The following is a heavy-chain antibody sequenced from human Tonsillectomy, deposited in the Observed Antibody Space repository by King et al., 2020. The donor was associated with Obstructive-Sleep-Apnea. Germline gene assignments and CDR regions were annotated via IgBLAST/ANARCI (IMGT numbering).Heavy chain of an antibody. CDR3: AKDQDGSSYLFDY. CDR1: GFTFSNYG. D-gene: IGHD6-6*01. CDR2: IRYDGSNK. Sequence: VQLVESGGGVVQPGRSLRLSCAASGFTFSNYGMHWVRQAPGKGLEWVVLIRYDGSNKDYADSVKGRFTISRDNSKNTLYLQMNSLRAEDTAVYYCAKDQDGSSYLFDYWGQGTLVTVSS. J-gene: IGHJ4*02. V-gene: IGHV3-30*02.